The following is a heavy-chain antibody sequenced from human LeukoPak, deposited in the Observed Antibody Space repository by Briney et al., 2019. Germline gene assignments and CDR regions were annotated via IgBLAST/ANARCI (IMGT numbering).Heavy chain of an antibody. CDR3: ARSGSGGAVGYFDY. D-gene: IGHD2-15*01. CDR1: GYTLTSYY. Sequence: ASVKVSCKASGYTLTSYYMHWVRQAPGQGLEWMGIINPSGGSTSYAQKFQGRVTMTRDMSTSTVYMELSNLRSEDTAVYYCARSGSGGAVGYFDYWGQGTLVTVSS. V-gene: IGHV1-46*01. CDR2: INPSGGST. J-gene: IGHJ4*02.